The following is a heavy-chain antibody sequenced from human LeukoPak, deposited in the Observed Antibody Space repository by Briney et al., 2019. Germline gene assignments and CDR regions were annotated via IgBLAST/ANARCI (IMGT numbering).Heavy chain of an antibody. D-gene: IGHD6-19*01. CDR3: AKDHSSGWLDY. Sequence: SAKVSCKASGGTFSSYAISWVRQAPGQGLEWMGRIIPILGIANYAQKFQGRVTITADKSTSTAYMELSSLRSEDTAVYYCAKDHSSGWLDYWGQGTLVTVSS. V-gene: IGHV1-69*04. J-gene: IGHJ4*02. CDR1: GGTFSSYA. CDR2: IIPILGIA.